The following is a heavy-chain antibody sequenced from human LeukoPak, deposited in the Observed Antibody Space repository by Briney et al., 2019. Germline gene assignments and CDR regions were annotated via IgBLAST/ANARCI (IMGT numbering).Heavy chain of an antibody. CDR3: ARGAGKKWEF. Sequence: SETLSLTCIVSGDSISRYYWSWIRQSPGKGLEWIGCIDYSGNANYNPSLKSRVTISGDTSKNQISLKLRSVTAADTAVYYCARGAGKKWEFGGQGTLVTVSS. V-gene: IGHV4-59*01. CDR2: IDYSGNA. J-gene: IGHJ4*02. D-gene: IGHD1-26*01. CDR1: GDSISRYY.